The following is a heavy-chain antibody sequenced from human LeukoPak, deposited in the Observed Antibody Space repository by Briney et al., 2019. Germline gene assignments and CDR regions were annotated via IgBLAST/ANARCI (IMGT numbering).Heavy chain of an antibody. J-gene: IGHJ6*03. Sequence: TGGSLRLSCAPSGFTFTTYWMNGVRQAPGKGLEWVANIKQDGSEKYYVDSVKGRFTISRDNARNSLYLQMNSLRADDTAVYYCAKDNEGYYMDVWGKGTTVTVSS. V-gene: IGHV3-7*01. CDR1: GFTFTTYW. CDR2: IKQDGSEK. D-gene: IGHD1-1*01. CDR3: AKDNEGYYMDV.